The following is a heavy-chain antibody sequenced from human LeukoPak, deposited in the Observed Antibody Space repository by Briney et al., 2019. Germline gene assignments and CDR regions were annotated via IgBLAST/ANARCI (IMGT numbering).Heavy chain of an antibody. CDR3: VRDRELHY. J-gene: IGHJ4*02. Sequence: SETLSLTCTVSGGSISIYYWSWVRQPPGKGLEWIGYIYNSGSTTYNPSLKSRATISVDTSKNQFSLKLTSMTAAETAFYYCVRDRELHYWGQGILVTVSS. CDR1: GGSISIYY. V-gene: IGHV4-59*01. CDR2: IYNSGST. D-gene: IGHD1-7*01.